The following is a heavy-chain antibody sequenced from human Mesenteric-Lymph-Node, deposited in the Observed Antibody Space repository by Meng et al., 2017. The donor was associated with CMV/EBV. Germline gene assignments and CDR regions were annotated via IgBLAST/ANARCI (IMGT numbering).Heavy chain of an antibody. CDR2: ISGSGDKT. D-gene: IGHD5-12*01. J-gene: IGHJ6*02. CDR3: AKTQVSGYDQYYYYYYGMDV. CDR1: GFTFSRYG. Sequence: GESLKISCAASGFTFSRYGMHWVRQAPGKGLEWVSSISGSGDKTDYADSVKGRFTISRDNSKNTLYLQMNSLRAEDTAVYYCAKTQVSGYDQYYYYYYGMDVWGQGTTVTVSS. V-gene: IGHV3-23*01.